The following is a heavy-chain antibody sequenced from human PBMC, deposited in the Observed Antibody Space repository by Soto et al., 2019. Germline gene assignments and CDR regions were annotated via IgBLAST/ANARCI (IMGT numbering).Heavy chain of an antibody. V-gene: IGHV3-30-3*01. CDR1: GFTFSNYA. CDR3: AKVRGEMSAPYQEYFQR. CDR2: ISYDGNDQ. D-gene: IGHD2-2*01. Sequence: QVQLVESGGGVVQPGRSLRLSCAASGFTFSNYAMHWVRQAPGKGLEWVAAISYDGNDQYYADSVKGRFTISRDNSKNXQYLQMNSLRIEDTAVYHCAKVRGEMSAPYQEYFQRWGQGTLVTVSS. J-gene: IGHJ1*01.